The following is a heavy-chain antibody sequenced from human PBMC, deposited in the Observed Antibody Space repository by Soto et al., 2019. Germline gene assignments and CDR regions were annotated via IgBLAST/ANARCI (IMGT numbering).Heavy chain of an antibody. Sequence: ASVKVSCKASGYTFTSYGISWVRQAPGQGLEWMGWISAYNGNTNYAQKLQGRVTMTTDTSTRKAYMELRSLRSDDTAVYYCARGPNVAAKGLFGVLANFDYWGQGTLVTVSS. CDR3: ARGPNVAAKGLFGVLANFDY. V-gene: IGHV1-18*01. D-gene: IGHD3-10*02. CDR1: GYTFTSYG. CDR2: ISAYNGNT. J-gene: IGHJ4*02.